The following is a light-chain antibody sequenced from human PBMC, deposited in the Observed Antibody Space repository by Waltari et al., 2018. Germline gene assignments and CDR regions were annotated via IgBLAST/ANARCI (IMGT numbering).Light chain of an antibody. CDR2: AAS. CDR3: QQYGTTLWT. V-gene: IGKV1-39*01. J-gene: IGKJ1*01. Sequence: DIQMTQSPSSLSASVGDRVTITCRASQSISNYLNWYQQRPGKAPKVLIYAASTLQSGVPSRFSGSGSGTDFTLTISRLEPEDFAVYYCQQYGTTLWTFGRGTKVEIK. CDR1: QSISNY.